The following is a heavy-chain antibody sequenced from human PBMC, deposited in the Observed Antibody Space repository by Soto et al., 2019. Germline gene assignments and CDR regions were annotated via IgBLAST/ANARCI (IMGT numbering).Heavy chain of an antibody. CDR2: ISSSSSYI. Sequence: EVQLVESGGGLVKPGGSLRLSCAASGFTFSSYSMNWVRQAPGKGLEWVSSISSSSSYIYYADSVKGRFTISRDNAKNSLYLQMNSLRAEDTAVYYCARDYYDSSGYNNWFDPWGQGTLVTVSS. J-gene: IGHJ5*02. CDR1: GFTFSSYS. D-gene: IGHD3-22*01. CDR3: ARDYYDSSGYNNWFDP. V-gene: IGHV3-21*01.